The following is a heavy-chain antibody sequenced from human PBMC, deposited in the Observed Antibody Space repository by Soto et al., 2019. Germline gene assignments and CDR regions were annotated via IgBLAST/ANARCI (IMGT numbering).Heavy chain of an antibody. CDR2: ISSSSSYI. V-gene: IGHV3-21*01. D-gene: IGHD3-10*01. CDR1: GFTFSSYS. CDR3: ARETYGSGSYYNPLDGMDV. Sequence: EVQLVESGGGLVKPGGSLRLSCAASGFTFSSYSMNWVRQAPGKGLEWVSSISSSSSYIYYADSAKGRFTISRDNAKNSLYLQMNSLRAEDTAVYYCARETYGSGSYYNPLDGMDVWGQGTTVTVSS. J-gene: IGHJ6*02.